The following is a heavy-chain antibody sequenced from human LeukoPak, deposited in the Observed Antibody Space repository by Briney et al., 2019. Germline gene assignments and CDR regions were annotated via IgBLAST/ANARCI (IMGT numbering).Heavy chain of an antibody. CDR2: ISYDGSNK. V-gene: IGHV3-30*04. Sequence: PGGSLRLSCAASGFTLSSYAMHWVRQAPGKGLEWVAVISYDGSNKYYADSVKGRFTISRDNSKNTLYLQMNSLRAEDTAVYYCATLWWFGELSGVPYYFDYWGQGTLVTVSS. CDR3: ATLWWFGELSGVPYYFDY. CDR1: GFTLSSYA. D-gene: IGHD3-10*01. J-gene: IGHJ4*02.